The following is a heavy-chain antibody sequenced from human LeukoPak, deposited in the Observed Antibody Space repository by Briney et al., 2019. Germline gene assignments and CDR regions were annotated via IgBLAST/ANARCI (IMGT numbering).Heavy chain of an antibody. V-gene: IGHV4-4*07. J-gene: IGHJ3*02. CDR3: ARDGSGWTDDDAFDI. D-gene: IGHD6-19*01. CDR1: GASISSHY. CDR2: IYTSGST. Sequence: PSETLSLTCTVSGASISSHYWNWIRQPAGKGLEWIGRIYTSGSTKYNPSLKSRVTISVDKSKNQFSLSLSSVTGADTAVYYCARDGSGWTDDDAFDIWGPGTMVTVSS.